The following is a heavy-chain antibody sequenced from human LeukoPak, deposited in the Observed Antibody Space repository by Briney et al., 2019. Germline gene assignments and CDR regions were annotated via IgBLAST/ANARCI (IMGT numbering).Heavy chain of an antibody. V-gene: IGHV3-15*01. CDR1: GFTFSNAW. J-gene: IGHJ6*04. CDR2: IKSKTDGGTT. Sequence: SGGSLRLSCAASGFTFSNAWMSWVRQAPGKGLEWVGRIKSKTDGGTTDYAAPVKGRFTISRDDSKNTLCLQMNSLKTEDTAVYYCTTENPAGYYYGMDVWGKGTTVTVSS. CDR3: TTENPAGYYYGMDV.